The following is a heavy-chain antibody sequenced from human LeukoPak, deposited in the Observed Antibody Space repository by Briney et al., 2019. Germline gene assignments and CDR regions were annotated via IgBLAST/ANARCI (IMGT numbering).Heavy chain of an antibody. V-gene: IGHV3-30*04. CDR3: AKDWPIVATPGDGYYFDY. J-gene: IGHJ4*02. Sequence: GGSLRLSCAASRFTFSFYAMHWVRQAPGKGLEWVAVSSYDGSSKYYADSVKGRFTISRDNSKNTLYLQMNSLRAEDTAVYYCAKDWPIVATPGDGYYFDYWGQGTLVTVSS. CDR2: SSYDGSSK. D-gene: IGHD5-12*01. CDR1: RFTFSFYA.